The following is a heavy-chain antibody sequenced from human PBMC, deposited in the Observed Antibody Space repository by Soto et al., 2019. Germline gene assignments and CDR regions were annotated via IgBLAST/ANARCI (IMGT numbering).Heavy chain of an antibody. Sequence: ASVKVSCKASGYTFTSYGISWVRQAPGQGLEWMGWISAYNGNTNYAQKLQGRVTMTTDTSTSTAYMELRSLRSDDTAVYYCARRELSKYYYGMDLWGQGTTVTVSS. V-gene: IGHV1-18*04. J-gene: IGHJ6*02. CDR1: GYTFTSYG. CDR3: ARRELSKYYYGMDL. D-gene: IGHD1-26*01. CDR2: ISAYNGNT.